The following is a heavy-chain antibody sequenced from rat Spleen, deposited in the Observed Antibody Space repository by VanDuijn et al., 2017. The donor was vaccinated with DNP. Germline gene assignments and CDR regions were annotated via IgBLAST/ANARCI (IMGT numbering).Heavy chain of an antibody. CDR3: ARQGTDYYFVEYYFDY. D-gene: IGHD1-6*01. CDR1: GFTFNSYW. V-gene: IGHV5-31*01. Sequence: EVQLVESGGDLVQPGWSLKLSCVASGFTFNSYWMTWIRQVPRKGLEWVASISSGGGSTYYPDSVKGRFTVSRDNAKSTLYLQMDSLRSEDTATYYCARQGTDYYFVEYYFDYWGQGVMVTVSS. J-gene: IGHJ2*01. CDR2: ISSGGGST.